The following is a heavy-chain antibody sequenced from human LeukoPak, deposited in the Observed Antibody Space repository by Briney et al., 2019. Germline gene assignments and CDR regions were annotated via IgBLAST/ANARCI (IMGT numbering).Heavy chain of an antibody. V-gene: IGHV3-30*18. D-gene: IGHD6-13*01. CDR1: GFTFNNYG. J-gene: IGHJ4*02. CDR2: ISDDGRNK. CDR3: AKDRETTASGTFDY. Sequence: GGSLRLSRAASGFTFNNYGMHYVRQAPGKGLEWVAVISDDGRNKNYADSVKGRFTISRDNSNNTLYLQMNSLRAEDTGVYYCAKDRETTASGTFDYWGQGTLVTVSS.